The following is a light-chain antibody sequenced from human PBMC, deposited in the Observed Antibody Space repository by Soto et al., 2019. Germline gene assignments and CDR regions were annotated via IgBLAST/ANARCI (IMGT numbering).Light chain of an antibody. CDR3: NSYTRSSAYV. V-gene: IGLV2-14*03. CDR1: RIDIGAYNY. Sequence: QSVVTQPAPLSGSPWQAITLSCTRTRIDIGAYNYVSWYQQLPGKAPKVMIYDVSNRPSGVSDRFSGSKSGNTASLTISGLRAEDEADYYCNSYTRSSAYVFGTGTKVTVL. CDR2: DVS. J-gene: IGLJ1*01.